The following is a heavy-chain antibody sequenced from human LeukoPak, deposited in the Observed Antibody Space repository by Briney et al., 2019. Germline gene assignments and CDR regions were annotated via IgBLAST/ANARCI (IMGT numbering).Heavy chain of an antibody. CDR3: TRLSADDSSGHYYY. J-gene: IGHJ4*02. CDR2: IRSKANSYAT. Sequence: GGSLKLSCAASGFTFSGSAIHWVRQASGKGLEWVGRIRSKANSYATVCAASVKGRFTISRDDSKNMAYLQMNSLKTEDTAVYYCTRLSADDSSGHYYYWGQGTLVTVSS. D-gene: IGHD3-22*01. CDR1: GFTFSGSA. V-gene: IGHV3-73*01.